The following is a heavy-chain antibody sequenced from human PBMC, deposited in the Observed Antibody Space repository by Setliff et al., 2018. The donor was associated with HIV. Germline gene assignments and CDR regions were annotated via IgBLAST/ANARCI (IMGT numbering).Heavy chain of an antibody. D-gene: IGHD3-3*01. CDR3: APWRGIFETSGYYRY. J-gene: IGHJ4*02. V-gene: IGHV3-23*01. Sequence: GGSLRLSCAVSGFMFSNYAMNWVRQGPGRELEWVSAIRGNGVDRFYTDSVRGRFTISRDNSKNTLYLQMSSLRADDTAVYYCAPWRGIFETSGYYRYWGQGTLVTVSS. CDR2: IRGNGVDR. CDR1: GFMFSNYA.